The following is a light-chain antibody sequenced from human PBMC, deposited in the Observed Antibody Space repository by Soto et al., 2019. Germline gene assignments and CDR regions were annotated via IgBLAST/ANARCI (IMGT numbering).Light chain of an antibody. CDR1: QGISSY. J-gene: IGKJ1*01. CDR3: QQYNSYSQT. V-gene: IGKV1-9*01. CDR2: LTS. Sequence: IQLTQSPSSLSAPVGDRVTITCRASQGISSYLAWYQQKPGKAPKLLIYLTSTLQSGVPSRFSGSGSGTEFTLTISSLQPEDFATYYCQQYNSYSQTFGQGTKVDIK.